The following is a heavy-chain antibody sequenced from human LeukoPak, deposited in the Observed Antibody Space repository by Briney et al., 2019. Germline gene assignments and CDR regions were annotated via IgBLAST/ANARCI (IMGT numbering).Heavy chain of an antibody. CDR3: VTYGFWSGNLLFFDS. J-gene: IGHJ4*02. Sequence: GGSLRLSCSASGFTFSSYTMHWVRQAPGKGLECVSAITYNGGRTYYADSLKGRFTISRDNSKNTPYLQMSSLRAEDTAVYYCVTYGFWSGNLLFFDSWGQGTLVTVSS. V-gene: IGHV3-64D*09. CDR1: GFTFSSYT. D-gene: IGHD3-3*01. CDR2: ITYNGGRT.